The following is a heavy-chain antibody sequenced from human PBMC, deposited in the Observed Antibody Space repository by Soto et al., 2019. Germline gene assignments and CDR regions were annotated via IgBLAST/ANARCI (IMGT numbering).Heavy chain of an antibody. J-gene: IGHJ4*02. V-gene: IGHV3-23*01. CDR3: ANRKGSSGFDY. D-gene: IGHD6-19*01. CDR2: ISGSGDST. CDR1: GITFSSFA. Sequence: PGGSLRLSCAASGITFSSFALSWVRQAPGKGLEWVSAISGSGDSTFYADSVRGRFTISRDNSKNTLYLQMNSLRAEDTALYYCANRKGSSGFDYWGQGTMVTVSS.